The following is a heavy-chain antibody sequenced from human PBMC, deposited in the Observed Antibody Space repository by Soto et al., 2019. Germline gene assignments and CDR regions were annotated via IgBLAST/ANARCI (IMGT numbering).Heavy chain of an antibody. J-gene: IGHJ4*02. V-gene: IGHV1-69*13. CDR1: GGTFSSYA. D-gene: IGHD2-8*01. CDR3: AREYANRPYYFDY. CDR2: IIPIFGTA. Sequence: GASVKVSCKASGGTFSSYAISWVRQAPGQGLEWMGGIIPIFGTANYAQKFQGRVTITADESTSTAYMELSSLRSEDTAVYYCAREYANRPYYFDYWGQGTPVTVSS.